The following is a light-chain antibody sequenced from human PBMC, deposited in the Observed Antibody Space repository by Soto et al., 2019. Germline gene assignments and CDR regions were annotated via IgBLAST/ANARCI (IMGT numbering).Light chain of an antibody. J-gene: IGLJ1*01. CDR1: SSDVGGYSY. CDR3: ASYTTSSTSV. CDR2: DVS. V-gene: IGLV2-14*01. Sequence: QSVLTQPASVSGSPGQSIAISCTGASSDVGGYSYVSWYQQQPGKAPKLVISDVSNRPSGVSDRFSGSKSGNTASLTISGLQTEDEADYYCASYTTSSTSVFGTGTMDTVL.